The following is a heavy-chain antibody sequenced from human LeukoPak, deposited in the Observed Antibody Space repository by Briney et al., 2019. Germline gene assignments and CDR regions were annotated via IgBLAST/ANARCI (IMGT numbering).Heavy chain of an antibody. V-gene: IGHV3-11*04. J-gene: IGHJ4*02. CDR3: ARDPAMIVVLSRSYFDY. CDR2: ISSSGSTI. D-gene: IGHD3-22*01. CDR1: GFTFSDYY. Sequence: PGGSLRLSCAASGFTFSDYYMSWLRQAPGKGLEWVSYISSSGSTIYYADSVKGRFTISRDNAKNSLYLQMNSLRAEDTAVYYCARDPAMIVVLSRSYFDYWGQGTLVTVSS.